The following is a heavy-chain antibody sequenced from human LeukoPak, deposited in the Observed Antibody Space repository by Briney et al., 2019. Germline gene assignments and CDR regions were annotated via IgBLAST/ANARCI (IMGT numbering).Heavy chain of an antibody. J-gene: IGHJ4*02. D-gene: IGHD1-26*01. Sequence: SETLSLTCTVSGGSISSYYWSWIRQPPGKGLEWIGYIYYSGSTNYNPSLKSRVTISVDTSKNQFSLKLSSVTAGDTAVYYCARVSEWEGSSPLGYWGQGTLVTVSS. V-gene: IGHV4-59*01. CDR1: GGSISSYY. CDR2: IYYSGST. CDR3: ARVSEWEGSSPLGY.